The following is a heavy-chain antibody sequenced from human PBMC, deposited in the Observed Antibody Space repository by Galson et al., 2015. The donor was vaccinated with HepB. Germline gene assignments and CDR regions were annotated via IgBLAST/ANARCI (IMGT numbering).Heavy chain of an antibody. V-gene: IGHV4-59*02. D-gene: IGHD3-22*01. CDR3: ARLYFYVFSDYYRLWFSDL. J-gene: IGHJ2*01. Sequence: SETLSLTCTVSGAAVSDHSWSWIRQPPGKGLEWLGDVRNTGDTKYNPSLRSRLSTSVDMSRRQFSLTLRAVTAADTAPYFCARLYFYVFSDYYRLWFSDLWGRGTLVTVSS. CDR1: GAAVSDHS. CDR2: VRNTGDT.